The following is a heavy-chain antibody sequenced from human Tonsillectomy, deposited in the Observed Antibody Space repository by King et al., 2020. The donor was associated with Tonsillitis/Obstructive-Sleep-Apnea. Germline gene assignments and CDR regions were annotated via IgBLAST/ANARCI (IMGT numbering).Heavy chain of an antibody. CDR3: ATVRGHWNDGGY. D-gene: IGHD1-1*01. V-gene: IGHV3-11*05. CDR2: ISNSSSYP. Sequence: VQLVESGGGLVKPGGSLRLSCAASGFTFSDYYMSWIRQAPGKGLEWSSYISNSSSYPNYADSVQGRFTISRDNAKNSLKLQMNSQSAEDTAVYYCATVRGHWNDGGYWGQGTLVTVSS. J-gene: IGHJ4*02. CDR1: GFTFSDYY.